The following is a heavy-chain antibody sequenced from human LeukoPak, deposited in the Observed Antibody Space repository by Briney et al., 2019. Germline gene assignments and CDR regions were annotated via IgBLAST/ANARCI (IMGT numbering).Heavy chain of an antibody. CDR3: ARDGTCSSTSCLRGDYYYMDV. Sequence: SETLSLTCTVSGGSISTYYWSWIRQPAGKGLEWIGRIYTSGSTNYNPSLKSRVTISVDTSKNQFSLKLSSVTAADTAVYYCARDGTCSSTSCLRGDYYYMDVWGKGTTVTVSS. V-gene: IGHV4-4*07. D-gene: IGHD2-2*01. CDR1: GGSISTYY. CDR2: IYTSGST. J-gene: IGHJ6*03.